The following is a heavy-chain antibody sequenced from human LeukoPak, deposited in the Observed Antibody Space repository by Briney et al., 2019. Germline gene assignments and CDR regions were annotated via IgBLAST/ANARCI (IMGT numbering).Heavy chain of an antibody. CDR2: ISSSGSTI. J-gene: IGHJ4*02. CDR3: AKASSRELLSTWDY. V-gene: IGHV3-11*01. D-gene: IGHD1-26*01. Sequence: GGSLRLSCAASGFTFSDYYMSWIRQAPGKGLEWVSYISSSGSTIYYADSVKGRFTISRDNAKNSLYLQMNSLRAEDTAVYYCAKASSRELLSTWDYWGQGTLVTVSS. CDR1: GFTFSDYY.